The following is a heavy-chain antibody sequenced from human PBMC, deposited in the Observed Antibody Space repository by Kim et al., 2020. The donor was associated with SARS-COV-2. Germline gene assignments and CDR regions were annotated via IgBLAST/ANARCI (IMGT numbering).Heavy chain of an antibody. V-gene: IGHV4-59*08. J-gene: IGHJ4*01. CDR1: GGSISSYY. CDR2: IYYSGST. CDR3: ARHEASYSASWPTFDY. Sequence: SETLSLTCTVSGGSISSYYWSWIRQPPGKGLEWIGYIYYSGSTNYSPSLKSRVTISVDTSKNQFSLKLSSVTAADTAVYYFARHEASYSASWPTFDYWG. D-gene: IGHD2-2*01.